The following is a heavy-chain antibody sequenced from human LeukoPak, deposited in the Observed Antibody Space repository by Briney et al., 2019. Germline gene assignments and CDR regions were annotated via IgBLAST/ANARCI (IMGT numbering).Heavy chain of an antibody. CDR1: GCTLTELS. CDR2: FDPEDGET. Sequence: ASVKVSCKVSGCTLTELSMHWVRQAPGKGLEWMGGFDPEDGETIYAQKFQGRVTMTEDTSTDTAYMELSSLRSEDTAVYYCATPSFYSNPGDFDYWGQGTLVTVSS. J-gene: IGHJ4*02. CDR3: ATPSFYSNPGDFDY. D-gene: IGHD4-11*01. V-gene: IGHV1-24*01.